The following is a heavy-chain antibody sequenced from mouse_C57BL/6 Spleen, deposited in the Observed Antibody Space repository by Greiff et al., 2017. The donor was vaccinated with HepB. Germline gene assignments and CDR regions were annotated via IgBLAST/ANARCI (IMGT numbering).Heavy chain of an antibody. V-gene: IGHV14-4*01. Sequence: EVQLQQSGAELVRPGASVKLSCTASGFNIKDDYMHWVKQRPEQGLEWIGWIDPENGDTEYASKFQGKATITADTSSNTAYLQLSSLTSEDTAVYYCTTRYYGSSPDYWGQGTTLTVSS. CDR3: TTRYYGSSPDY. CDR1: GFNIKDDY. CDR2: IDPENGDT. D-gene: IGHD1-1*01. J-gene: IGHJ2*01.